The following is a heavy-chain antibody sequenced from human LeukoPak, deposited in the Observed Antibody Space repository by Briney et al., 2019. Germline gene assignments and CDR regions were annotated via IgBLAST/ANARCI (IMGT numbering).Heavy chain of an antibody. Sequence: ASETLSLTCTVSGGSISSYYWSWIWQPPGKGLEWIGYIYYSGSTNYNPSLKSRVTISVDTSKNQFSLKLSSVTAADTAVYYCALQYYYGSGSYSYWGQGTLVSVSS. V-gene: IGHV4-59*01. CDR2: IYYSGST. D-gene: IGHD3-10*01. CDR3: ALQYYYGSGSYSY. J-gene: IGHJ4*02. CDR1: GGSISSYY.